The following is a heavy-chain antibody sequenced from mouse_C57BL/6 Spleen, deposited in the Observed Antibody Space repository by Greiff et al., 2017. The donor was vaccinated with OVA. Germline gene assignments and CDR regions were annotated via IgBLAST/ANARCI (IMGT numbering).Heavy chain of an antibody. CDR2: IDPSASYT. D-gene: IGHD1-1*01. V-gene: IGHV1-59*01. CDR1: GYTFTSYW. J-gene: IGHJ2*01. Sequence: QVQLQQPGAELVRPGTSVTLSCKASGYTFTSYWMHWVKQRPGQGLEWIGVIDPSASYTTYNQKFKGKATLTVDTSSSTAYMQLSSLTSEDSAVYYCARKTVVATNYFDYWGQGTTLTVSS. CDR3: ARKTVVATNYFDY.